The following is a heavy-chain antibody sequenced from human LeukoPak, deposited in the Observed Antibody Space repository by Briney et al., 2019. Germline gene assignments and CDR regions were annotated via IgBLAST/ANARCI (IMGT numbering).Heavy chain of an antibody. CDR2: ISYDGSNK. V-gene: IGHV3-30*04. CDR3: ARIGYCSGGSCLHQTDY. D-gene: IGHD2-15*01. CDR1: GFTFSSYE. Sequence: AGGSLRLSCAASGFTFSSYEMNWVRQAPGKGLEWVAVISYDGSNKYYADSVKGRFTISRDNSKNTLYLQMNSLRAEDTAVYYCARIGYCSGGSCLHQTDYWGQGTLVTVSS. J-gene: IGHJ4*02.